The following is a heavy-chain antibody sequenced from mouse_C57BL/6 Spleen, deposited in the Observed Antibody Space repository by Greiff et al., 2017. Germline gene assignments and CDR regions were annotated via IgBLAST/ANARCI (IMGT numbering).Heavy chain of an antibody. Sequence: QVQLHQSGAELARPGASVKLSCEASGYTFTSYAISWVNQTTGQRLEWIGEICPRGGNTYYPENFKGRATLTTDNSYSTAYMEMRRLKSEDTAVYFCARGRGYGSSWQWYFDVWGTGTTVTVSS. CDR3: ARGRGYGSSWQWYFDV. J-gene: IGHJ1*03. D-gene: IGHD1-1*01. V-gene: IGHV1-81*01. CDR1: GYTFTSYA. CDR2: ICPRGGNT.